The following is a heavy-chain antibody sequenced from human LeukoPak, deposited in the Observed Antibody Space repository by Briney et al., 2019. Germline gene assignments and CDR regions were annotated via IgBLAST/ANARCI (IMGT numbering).Heavy chain of an antibody. D-gene: IGHD3-22*01. CDR3: ARRTNYYDSSGYYYLD. J-gene: IGHJ4*02. CDR2: ISAYNGNT. Sequence: ASVKVSCKASGYTFTSYGISWVRQAPGQGLEWMGLISAYNGNTNYAQKLQGRVTMTTDTSTSTAYMELRRLRSDDTAVYYCARRTNYYDSSGYYYLDWGQGTLVTVSS. CDR1: GYTFTSYG. V-gene: IGHV1-18*01.